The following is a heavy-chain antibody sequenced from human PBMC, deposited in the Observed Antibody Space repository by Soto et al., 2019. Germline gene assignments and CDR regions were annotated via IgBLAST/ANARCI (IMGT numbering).Heavy chain of an antibody. V-gene: IGHV3-48*02. CDR2: ISSSSSTI. CDR1: GFTFSSYS. J-gene: IGHJ5*02. CDR3: AREGGSLNWFDP. Sequence: EVQLVESGGGLVQPGGSLRLSCAASGFTFSSYSMHWVRQAPGKGLVWVSYISSSSSTIYYADSVKGRFTISRDKAKNSLYLQMNSLRDEDTAVYYCAREGGSLNWFDPWGQGTLGTVAS. D-gene: IGHD1-26*01.